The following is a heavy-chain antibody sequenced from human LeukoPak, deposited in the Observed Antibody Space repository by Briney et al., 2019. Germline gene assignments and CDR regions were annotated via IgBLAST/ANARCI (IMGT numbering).Heavy chain of an antibody. CDR3: AKGTRIAVAGKGYYFDY. CDR1: GFTFSSYT. J-gene: IGHJ4*02. V-gene: IGHV3-23*01. Sequence: GGSLRLSCAASGFTFSSYTMSWVRQAPGKGLEWVSAISGSGGSTYYADSVKGRFTISRDNSKNTLYLQMNSLRAEDTAVYYCAKGTRIAVAGKGYYFDYWGQGTLVTVSS. D-gene: IGHD6-19*01. CDR2: ISGSGGST.